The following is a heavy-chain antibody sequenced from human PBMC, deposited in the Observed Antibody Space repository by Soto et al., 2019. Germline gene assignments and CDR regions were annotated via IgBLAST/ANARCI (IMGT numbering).Heavy chain of an antibody. J-gene: IGHJ4*02. CDR2: ISGSGGST. Sequence: GGSLSLSCAASGFTFSSYAMSWVRQAPGKGLEWVSAISGSGGSTYYADSVKGRFTISRDNSKNTLYLQMNSLRAEDTAVYYCAKDRRQWLVTYYFDYWGQGTLVTVSS. D-gene: IGHD6-19*01. V-gene: IGHV3-23*01. CDR3: AKDRRQWLVTYYFDY. CDR1: GFTFSSYA.